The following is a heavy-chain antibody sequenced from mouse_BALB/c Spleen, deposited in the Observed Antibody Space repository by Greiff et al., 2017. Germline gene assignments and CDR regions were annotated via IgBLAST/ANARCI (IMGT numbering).Heavy chain of an antibody. CDR2: IYPGNVNT. D-gene: IGHD2-14*01. CDR3: ARSYYRYDYYAMDY. CDR1: GYTFTSYY. Sequence: QVQLQQSGPELVKPGASVRISCKASGYTFTSYYIHWVKQRPGQGLEWIGWIYPGNVNTKYNEKFKGKATLTADKSSSTAYMQLSSLTSEDSAVYFCARSYYRYDYYAMDYWGQGTSVTVSS. V-gene: IGHV1S56*01. J-gene: IGHJ4*01.